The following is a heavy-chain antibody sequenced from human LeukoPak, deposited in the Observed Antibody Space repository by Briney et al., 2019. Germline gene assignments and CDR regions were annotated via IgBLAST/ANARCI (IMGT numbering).Heavy chain of an antibody. Sequence: SETLSLACAVYGGSFSGYYWSWIRQPPGKGLEWIGEINHSGSTNYNPSLKGRVTISVDTPKNQFSLKLSSVTAADTAVYYCARSPTYGDYYFDYWGQGTLVTVSS. J-gene: IGHJ4*02. CDR3: ARSPTYGDYYFDY. CDR2: INHSGST. V-gene: IGHV4-34*01. CDR1: GGSFSGYY. D-gene: IGHD4-17*01.